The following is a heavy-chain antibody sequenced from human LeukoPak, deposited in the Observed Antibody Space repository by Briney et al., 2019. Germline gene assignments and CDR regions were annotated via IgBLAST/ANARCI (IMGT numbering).Heavy chain of an antibody. CDR1: RYTFTSYY. CDR3: ASTRPTAEYFQH. CDR2: INPSCGST. J-gene: IGHJ1*01. V-gene: IGHV1-46*03. Sequence: ASVKVPCKGSRYTFTSYYMHWVRQAPGQGLEWMGIINPSCGSTRYAQKFQGRVTMTRDTSTSTVYMELSSLRSEYTAVYYCASTRPTAEYFQHWGQGTLVTVSS.